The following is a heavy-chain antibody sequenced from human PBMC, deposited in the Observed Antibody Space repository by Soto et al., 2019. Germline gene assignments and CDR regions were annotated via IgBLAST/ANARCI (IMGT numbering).Heavy chain of an antibody. V-gene: IGHV3-30*18. CDR2: ISYDGSNK. CDR3: AKETRLKDFDY. J-gene: IGHJ4*02. Sequence: QVQLVESGGGVVQPGRSLRLSCAASGFTFSSYGMHWVRQAPGKGLEWVAVISYDGSNKYYADSVKGRFTISRDNSKNPLYVQMNSLRAEDTAVYYCAKETRLKDFDYWGQGTLVTVSS. CDR1: GFTFSSYG.